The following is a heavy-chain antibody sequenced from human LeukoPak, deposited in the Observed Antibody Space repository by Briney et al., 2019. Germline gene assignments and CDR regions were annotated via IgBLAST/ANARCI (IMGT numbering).Heavy chain of an antibody. CDR3: ARDGGISSWAIDY. V-gene: IGHV4-38-2*02. CDR2: IWHSGST. Sequence: PSETLSLTCAVSGYSSGYYWGWIRQPPGKGLEWIGSIWHSGSTYYNPSLKSRVTISLDTSKNQFSLKLTSVTAADTAVYYCARDGGISSWAIDYWGQGTLVTVSS. J-gene: IGHJ4*02. D-gene: IGHD6-13*01. CDR1: GYSSGYY.